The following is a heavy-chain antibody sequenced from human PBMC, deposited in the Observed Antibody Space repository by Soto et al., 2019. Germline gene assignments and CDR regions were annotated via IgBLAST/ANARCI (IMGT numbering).Heavy chain of an antibody. Sequence: QVQLVQSGAEVKKPGSSVKVSCKASGGTFSSYTISWVRQAPGQGLEWMGRIIPILGIANYAQKFQGRVTITADKTTSTTYMELSSLRSEDTAVYYCARVHSSGWSDYWGQGTLVTVSS. CDR1: GGTFSSYT. V-gene: IGHV1-69*02. CDR2: IIPILGIA. D-gene: IGHD6-19*01. J-gene: IGHJ4*02. CDR3: ARVHSSGWSDY.